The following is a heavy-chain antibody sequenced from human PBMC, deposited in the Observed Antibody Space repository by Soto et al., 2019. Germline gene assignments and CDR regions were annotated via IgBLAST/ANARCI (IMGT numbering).Heavy chain of an antibody. Sequence: EVQLVESGGALVQPGGSLRLSCRASGFTFSTFSMNWVRQAPGKGLEWISYISISSITIHYADSVKGRFTISRDNAKSSLYLQMDTLRDDDTSVYSCARDGATTGHWDYWGQGALVTVSS. V-gene: IGHV3-48*02. J-gene: IGHJ4*02. CDR3: ARDGATTGHWDY. CDR1: GFTFSTFS. D-gene: IGHD1-26*01. CDR2: ISISSITI.